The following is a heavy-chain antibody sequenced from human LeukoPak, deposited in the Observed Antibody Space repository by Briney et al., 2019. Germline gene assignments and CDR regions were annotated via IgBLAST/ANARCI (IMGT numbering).Heavy chain of an antibody. CDR3: ARQESNDAFDI. CDR2: LYYSGST. J-gene: IGHJ3*02. CDR1: GGSFSGYY. V-gene: IGHV4-59*08. D-gene: IGHD3-10*01. Sequence: SETLSLTCTVSGGSFSGYYWTWIRQSPGKELEWIGYLYYSGSTNYNPSLKSRVTISVDTSKNQFSLKLSSVTAADTAVYYCARQESNDAFDIWGQGTMVTVSS.